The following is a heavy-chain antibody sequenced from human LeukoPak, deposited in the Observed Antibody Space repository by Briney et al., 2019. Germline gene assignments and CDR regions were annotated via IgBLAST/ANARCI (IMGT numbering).Heavy chain of an antibody. J-gene: IGHJ4*02. D-gene: IGHD1-26*01. Sequence: ASVRVSCKASGHTLTELAIHWVRQAPGKGLEWMGGFDPEDGQTIYAQKFQGRVTVTEDTSTDTAYMELGSLGSEDTAVYYYATEGGRSYYLYWGQGTLVTVSS. CDR1: GHTLTELA. V-gene: IGHV1-24*01. CDR3: ATEGGRSYYLY. CDR2: FDPEDGQT.